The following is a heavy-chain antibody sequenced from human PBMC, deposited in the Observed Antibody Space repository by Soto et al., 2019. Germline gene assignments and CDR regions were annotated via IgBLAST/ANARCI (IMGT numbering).Heavy chain of an antibody. CDR3: ARVADIVVVTAIPSCWYFDL. CDR2: IYYSGST. D-gene: IGHD2-21*02. CDR1: GGSISSGGYY. Sequence: QVQLQESGPGLVKPSQTLSLTCTVSGGSISSGGYYWSWIRQHPGKGLEWIGYIYYSGSTYYNPSLKRRVTISVDTSKNQFSLKLSSVTAADTAVYYCARVADIVVVTAIPSCWYFDLWGRGTLVTVSS. V-gene: IGHV4-31*03. J-gene: IGHJ2*01.